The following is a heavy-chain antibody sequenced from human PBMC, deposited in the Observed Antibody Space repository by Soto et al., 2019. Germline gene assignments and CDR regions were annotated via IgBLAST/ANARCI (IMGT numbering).Heavy chain of an antibody. J-gene: IGHJ3*02. Sequence: QVQLVQSGAEEKKPGASVKVSCKASGYTFTSYAMHWVRQAPGQRLEWMGWINAGNGNTKYSQKFQGRVTITRDTSASTAYMELSSLRSEDTAVYYCARAPYNWNDGTVIGYAFYIGGQGTMVTVSS. D-gene: IGHD1-1*01. CDR1: GYTFTSYA. V-gene: IGHV1-3*05. CDR3: ARAPYNWNDGTVIGYAFYI. CDR2: INAGNGNT.